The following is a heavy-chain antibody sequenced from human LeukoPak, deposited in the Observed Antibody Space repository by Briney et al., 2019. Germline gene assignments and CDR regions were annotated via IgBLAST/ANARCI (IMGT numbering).Heavy chain of an antibody. D-gene: IGHD2-15*01. J-gene: IGHJ4*02. V-gene: IGHV3-74*01. CDR3: VTSYCSGGSCYSASGY. CDR1: GFTFSSYW. CDR2: INSDGSST. Sequence: GGSLRLSCAASGFTFSSYWMHWVRQAPGKGLVWFSRINSDGSSTSYADSVKGRFTISRDNAKNTLYLQMNSLRAEDSAVYYCVTSYCSGGSCYSASGYWGQGTLVTVSS.